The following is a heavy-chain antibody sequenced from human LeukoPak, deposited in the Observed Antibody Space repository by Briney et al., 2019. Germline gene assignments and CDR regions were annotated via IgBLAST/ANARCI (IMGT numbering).Heavy chain of an antibody. Sequence: GRSLRLSCAASGFAFSTYWMDWVRQAPGKGLEWVGNINQDGSVKHYVDSVRGRFTISRDNARNSVYLQMSALRVEDTAVYYCTRDIVFWGQGSLVTASS. V-gene: IGHV3-7*01. CDR3: TRDIVF. J-gene: IGHJ4*02. D-gene: IGHD2-15*01. CDR1: GFAFSTYW. CDR2: INQDGSVK.